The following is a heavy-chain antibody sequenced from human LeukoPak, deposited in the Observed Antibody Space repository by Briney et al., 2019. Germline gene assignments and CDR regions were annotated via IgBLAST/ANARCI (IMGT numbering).Heavy chain of an antibody. J-gene: IGHJ4*02. D-gene: IGHD3-22*01. CDR3: ARALYYYDSSGYQPFDY. V-gene: IGHV3-21*01. CDR2: ISSSSSYI. CDR1: GFTFSSYW. Sequence: GGSLRLSCAASGFTFSSYWMHWVRQAPGKGLVWVSSISSSSSYIYYADSVKGRFTISRDNAKNSLYLQMNSLRAEDTAVYYCARALYYYDSSGYQPFDYWGQGTLVTVSS.